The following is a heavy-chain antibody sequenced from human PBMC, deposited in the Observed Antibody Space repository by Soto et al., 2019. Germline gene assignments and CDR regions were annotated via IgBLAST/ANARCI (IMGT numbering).Heavy chain of an antibody. V-gene: IGHV3-7*01. J-gene: IGHJ4*02. D-gene: IGHD3-10*01. CDR2: IKQDGSEK. Sequence: GGSLRLSCAASGFTFSSYWMSWVRQAPGKGLEWVADIKQDGSEKYYVDSVKGRFTISRDNAKNSLYLQMNSLRAEDTAVYYCCFPRGEYYYDYWGQGTLVTVSS. CDR1: GFTFSSYW. CDR3: CFPRGEYYYDY.